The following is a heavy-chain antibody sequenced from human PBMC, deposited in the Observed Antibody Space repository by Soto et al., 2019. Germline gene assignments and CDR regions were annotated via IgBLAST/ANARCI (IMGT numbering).Heavy chain of an antibody. CDR3: ARGPRGYSYGVFDY. J-gene: IGHJ4*02. Sequence: SETLSLTCTVSGGSISSGGYYWSWIRQHPGKGLEWIGYIYYSGSTYYNPSLKSRVTISVDTSKNQFSLKLSSVTAADTAVYYCARGPRGYSYGVFDYWGQGTLVTVSS. CDR1: GGSISSGGYY. CDR2: IYYSGST. V-gene: IGHV4-31*03. D-gene: IGHD5-18*01.